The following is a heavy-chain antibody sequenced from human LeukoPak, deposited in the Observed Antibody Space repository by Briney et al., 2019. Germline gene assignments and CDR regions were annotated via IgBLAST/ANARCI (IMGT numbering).Heavy chain of an antibody. CDR2: ISYDGSNK. V-gene: IGHV3-30*18. Sequence: GRSLRLSCAASGFTFSSYGMHWVRQAPGKGLEWVAVISYDGSNKYYADSVKGRFTISRDNSKNTLYLQMNSLRAEDTAVYYCAKDLRDYGDYYFDYWGQGTLVTVSS. CDR1: GFTFSSYG. J-gene: IGHJ4*02. CDR3: AKDLRDYGDYYFDY. D-gene: IGHD4-17*01.